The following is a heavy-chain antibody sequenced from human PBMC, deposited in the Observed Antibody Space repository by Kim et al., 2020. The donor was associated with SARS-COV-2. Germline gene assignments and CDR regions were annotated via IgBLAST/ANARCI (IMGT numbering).Heavy chain of an antibody. D-gene: IGHD1-26*01. CDR3: ARSIRVWGAYYLDY. CDR2: IYPGDSDT. J-gene: IGHJ4*02. CDR1: GYNFSSYW. Sequence: GESLKISCKGSGYNFSSYWIGWVRQMPGKGLEWMGIIYPGDSDTRYSPSFQGQVTISADKSISTAYLQWSSLKASDTAMYYCARSIRVWGAYYLDYWGLGTLVTVSS. V-gene: IGHV5-51*01.